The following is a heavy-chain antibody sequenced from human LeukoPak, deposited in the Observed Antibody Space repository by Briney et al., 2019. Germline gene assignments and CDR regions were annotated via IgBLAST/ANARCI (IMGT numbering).Heavy chain of an antibody. CDR3: ARGPVGALAY. CDR1: GFTFSSYT. Sequence: GGSLRLSCAVSGFTFSSYTMSWVRQAPGKGLEWVSAISGSGGRIYYADSVKGRFTISRDNAKNSLYLQMNSLRAEDTAVYYCARGPVGALAYWGQGTLVTVSS. CDR2: ISGSGGRI. J-gene: IGHJ4*02. D-gene: IGHD1-26*01. V-gene: IGHV3-23*01.